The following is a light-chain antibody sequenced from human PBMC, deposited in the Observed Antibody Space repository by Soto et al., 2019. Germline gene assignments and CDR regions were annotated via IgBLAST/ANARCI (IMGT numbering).Light chain of an antibody. CDR1: QSVSSY. V-gene: IGKV1-9*01. Sequence: DIQMTQSPSPLSASVGDRVDITCRTSQSVSSYLNWYQAKPGKAPKLLIYGASTLQSGVPSRFRGSESGAVFTLTISSLQPEDFATYYCQQLHSYPITFGQGTRLEI. CDR2: GAS. CDR3: QQLHSYPIT. J-gene: IGKJ5*01.